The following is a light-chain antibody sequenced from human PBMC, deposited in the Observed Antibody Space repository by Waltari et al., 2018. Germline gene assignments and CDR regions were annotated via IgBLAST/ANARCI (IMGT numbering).Light chain of an antibody. V-gene: IGLV7-46*02. J-gene: IGLJ3*02. CDR3: LLWYSGARWV. CDR1: TGAVTSGQY. Sequence: QAVVTQEPSLTVSPGGTVTLTCASSTGAVTSGQYPYWFQQKPGQVPSKLIYDTSNKHPWRPARFSGSLLGGKAALTLLGAQPEDEAEYYCLLWYSGARWVFGGGTKLSVL. CDR2: DTS.